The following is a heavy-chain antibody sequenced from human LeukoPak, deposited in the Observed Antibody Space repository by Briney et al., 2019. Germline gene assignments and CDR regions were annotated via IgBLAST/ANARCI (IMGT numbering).Heavy chain of an antibody. J-gene: IGHJ4*02. CDR2: IYSSGLIT. Sequence: GGSLRLSCAASGFNFSEYYMSWIRQAPGKGLEWISYIYSSGLITIYAESVKGRLTISRDNAKNLLNLQMDSLRAEDTAVYYCARVLFGDYVDNWGQGTLVTVSS. D-gene: IGHD3-10*01. CDR1: GFNFSEYY. V-gene: IGHV3-11*01. CDR3: ARVLFGDYVDN.